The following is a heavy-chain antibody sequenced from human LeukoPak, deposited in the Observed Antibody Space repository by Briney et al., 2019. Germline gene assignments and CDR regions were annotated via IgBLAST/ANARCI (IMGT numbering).Heavy chain of an antibody. CDR2: MNPNSGNT. CDR3: ARQLRFYYYMDV. V-gene: IGHV1-8*03. J-gene: IGHJ6*03. Sequence: ASVKVSCKASGYTVTSYDINWVRQATGQGLEWMGWMNPNSGNTGYAQKFQGRVTITRSTSISTAYMELSSLRSEDTAVYYCARQLRFYYYMDVWGKGTTVTVSS. D-gene: IGHD3-3*01. CDR1: GYTVTSYD.